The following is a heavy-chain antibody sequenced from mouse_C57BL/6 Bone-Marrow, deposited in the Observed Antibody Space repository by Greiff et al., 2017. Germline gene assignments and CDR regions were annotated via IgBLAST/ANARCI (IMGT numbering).Heavy chain of an antibody. J-gene: IGHJ1*03. CDR3: ARDTWWCFDV. CDR1: GYTFTSYW. V-gene: IGHV1-72*01. Sequence: QVQLQQPGAELVKPGASVKLSCKASGYTFTSYWMHWVKQRPGRGLEWIGRIDPKSGGTKYNEKFKSKATLTVDKPSSTAYMQLSSLTSEDSAVYYCARDTWWCFDVCDTGTAVTVSS. D-gene: IGHD5-1-1*01. CDR2: IDPKSGGT.